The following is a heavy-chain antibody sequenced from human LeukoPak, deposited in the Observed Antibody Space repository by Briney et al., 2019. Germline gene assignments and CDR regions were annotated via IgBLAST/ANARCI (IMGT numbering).Heavy chain of an antibody. CDR2: ISYDGSNK. D-gene: IGHD4-17*01. Sequence: GGSLRLSCAASGFTFSDYGMHWVPQAPGKGLEWVAVISYDGSNKYYADSVKGRFTISRDNSKNTLYLQMNSLRAEDTAVYYCAKDFHTVTTFDYWGQGTLVTVSS. V-gene: IGHV3-30*18. J-gene: IGHJ4*02. CDR1: GFTFSDYG. CDR3: AKDFHTVTTFDY.